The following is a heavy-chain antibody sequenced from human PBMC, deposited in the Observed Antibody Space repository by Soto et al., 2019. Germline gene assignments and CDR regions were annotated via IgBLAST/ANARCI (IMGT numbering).Heavy chain of an antibody. CDR2: INHSGST. V-gene: IGHV4-34*01. J-gene: IGHJ6*02. D-gene: IGHD3-3*01. CDR3: ARGFWSGYYTSHYYYGMDV. CDR1: GGSFSGYY. Sequence: SETLSLTCAVYGGSFSGYYWSWIRQPPGKGLEWIGEINHSGSTNYNPSLKSRVIISVDTSKNQFSLKLSSVTAADTAVYYCARGFWSGYYTSHYYYGMDVWGQGTTVTVSS.